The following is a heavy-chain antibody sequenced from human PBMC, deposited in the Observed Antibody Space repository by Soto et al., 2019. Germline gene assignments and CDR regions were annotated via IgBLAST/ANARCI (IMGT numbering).Heavy chain of an antibody. J-gene: IGHJ3*02. V-gene: IGHV1-69*13. D-gene: IGHD3-9*01. Sequence: SVKVSWKASGGTFSRYAISWVRQAPGQGIEWMGGIIPSFGTANYAQKFQGRVKITADESTSTAYMELSSLRSDDTAVYYCARPNFYILTGYYHDHDAFGIWGQGTMVTGSS. CDR2: IIPSFGTA. CDR3: ARPNFYILTGYYHDHDAFGI. CDR1: GGTFSRYA.